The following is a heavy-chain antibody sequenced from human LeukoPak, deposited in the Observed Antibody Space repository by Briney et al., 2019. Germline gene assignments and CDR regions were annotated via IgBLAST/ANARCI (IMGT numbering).Heavy chain of an antibody. CDR2: ISGSGGST. CDR1: GFTFSSYA. V-gene: IGHV3-23*01. CDR3: ARDREIDFVVTVGGYYFDY. D-gene: IGHD5-24*01. J-gene: IGHJ4*02. Sequence: GGSLRLSCAASGFTFSSYAMSWVRQAPGKGLEWVSAISGSGGSTYYADSVKGRFTISRDNSKNTLYLQMNSLRAEDTAVYYCARDREIDFVVTVGGYYFDYWGQGTLVTVSS.